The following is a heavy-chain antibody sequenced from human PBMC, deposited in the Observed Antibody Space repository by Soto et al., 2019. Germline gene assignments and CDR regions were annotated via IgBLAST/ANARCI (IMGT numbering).Heavy chain of an antibody. J-gene: IGHJ5*02. D-gene: IGHD2-2*02. Sequence: SLRLSCAASGFTFCDYAIHWVRQFPFKCLEWVSGINWNSGSIGYADSVKGRFAISRDNAKNSLHLQMNSLRAEDTAVYYCAKAGGYCSSTSCYSWFDPWGQGTLVTVSS. CDR1: GFTFCDYA. CDR3: AKAGGYCSSTSCYSWFDP. CDR2: INWNSGSI. V-gene: IGHV3-9*01.